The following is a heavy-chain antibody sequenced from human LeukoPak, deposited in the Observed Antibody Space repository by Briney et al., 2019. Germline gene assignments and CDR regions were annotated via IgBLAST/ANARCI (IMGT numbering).Heavy chain of an antibody. CDR1: GFTFDDFG. J-gene: IGHJ3*02. CDR3: AKRYNSGWNDAFDI. CDR2: ISGSGGST. D-gene: IGHD6-19*01. V-gene: IGHV3-23*01. Sequence: GGSLRLSCAASGFTFDDFGMSWVRQVPGKGLEWVSAISGSGGSTYYADSVKGRFTISRDNSKNTLYLQMNSLRAEDTAVYYCAKRYNSGWNDAFDIWGQGTMVTVSS.